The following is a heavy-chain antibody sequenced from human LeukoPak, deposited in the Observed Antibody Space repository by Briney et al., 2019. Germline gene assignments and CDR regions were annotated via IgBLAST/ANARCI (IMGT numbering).Heavy chain of an antibody. D-gene: IGHD6-13*01. CDR3: ARLAAAVNWFDP. CDR1: GASISSSSYY. Sequence: SETLSLTCTVSGASISSSSYYWGWIRQPPGKGLESIGSIYYSGSTYYNPSLKSRVTISVDTSKNQFSLKLSSVTAADTAVYYCARLAAAVNWFDPWGQGTLVTVSS. J-gene: IGHJ5*02. CDR2: IYYSGST. V-gene: IGHV4-39*07.